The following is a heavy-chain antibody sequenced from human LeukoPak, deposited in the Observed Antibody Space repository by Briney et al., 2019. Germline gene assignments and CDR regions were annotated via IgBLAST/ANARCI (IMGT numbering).Heavy chain of an antibody. CDR1: GYTFTGYY. D-gene: IGHD3-10*01. Sequence: ASVKVSCKASGYTFTGYYMPWVRQAPGQGLEWMGWINPNSGGTNYAQKFQGRVTMTRDTSISTAYMELSRLRSDDTAVYYCAGSGSTYYYYYMDVWGKGTTVTVSS. CDR3: AGSGSTYYYYYMDV. CDR2: INPNSGGT. J-gene: IGHJ6*03. V-gene: IGHV1-2*02.